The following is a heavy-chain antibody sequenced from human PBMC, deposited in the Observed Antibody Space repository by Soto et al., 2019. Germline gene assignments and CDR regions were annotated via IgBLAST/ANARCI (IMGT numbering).Heavy chain of an antibody. D-gene: IGHD3-22*01. CDR1: GDSISSYS. J-gene: IGHJ5*02. Sequence: ASETLSLTCTVSGDSISSYSWSWIRQPPGKGLEWIGYISYSGSTNYNPSLRSRVTISVDTSKNQFSLKLSSVTAADTAVYYCARVTDYYESSGLNWFDPWGQGTLVTVSS. CDR2: ISYSGST. CDR3: ARVTDYYESSGLNWFDP. V-gene: IGHV4-59*01.